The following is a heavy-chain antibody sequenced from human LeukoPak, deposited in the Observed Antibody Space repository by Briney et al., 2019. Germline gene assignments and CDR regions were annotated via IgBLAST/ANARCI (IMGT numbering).Heavy chain of an antibody. Sequence: GGSLRLSCAASGFTFSNYWMHWVRQAPGKGLEWVAMIKYDGIDKKYLDSVKGRFTISRDSSKNTLYLQMNSLRAEDTALYYCAKGREAYSGSYTPFDYWGQGTLVTVSS. V-gene: IGHV3-7*03. D-gene: IGHD1-26*01. J-gene: IGHJ4*02. CDR2: IKYDGIDK. CDR1: GFTFSNYW. CDR3: AKGREAYSGSYTPFDY.